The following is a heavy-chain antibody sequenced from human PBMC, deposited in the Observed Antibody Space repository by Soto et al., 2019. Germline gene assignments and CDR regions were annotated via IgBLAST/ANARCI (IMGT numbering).Heavy chain of an antibody. V-gene: IGHV4-31*03. CDR2: IFHSGST. CDR1: GGSISSGGYY. J-gene: IGHJ4*02. CDR3: ARVGDYENYFDS. Sequence: QVQLQESGPGLVKPTQTLSLTCTVSGGSISSGGYYWSWIRQHPGKGLEWIGYIFHSGSTYYNPSLRSRFPPSEDTSKTHSPRKRGSVTPAATAVYYWARVGDYENYFDSGARETLVTFPS. D-gene: IGHD3-16*01.